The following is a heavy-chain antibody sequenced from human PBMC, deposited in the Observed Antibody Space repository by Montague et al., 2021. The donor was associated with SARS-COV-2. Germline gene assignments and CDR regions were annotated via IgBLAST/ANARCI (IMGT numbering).Heavy chain of an antibody. J-gene: IGHJ3*02. CDR3: ASPTYYYESSGSYAFGI. CDR2: IYYSGST. V-gene: IGHV4-39*01. CDR1: GGSISSSSYY. D-gene: IGHD3-22*01. Sequence: SETLSLTCTVSGGSISSSSYYWGWIRQPPGKGLEWIGSIYYSGSTYYNPSLKSRVTISVDTSKNQFSLKLSSVTAADTAVYYCASPTYYYESSGSYAFGIWGRGTMVTVSS.